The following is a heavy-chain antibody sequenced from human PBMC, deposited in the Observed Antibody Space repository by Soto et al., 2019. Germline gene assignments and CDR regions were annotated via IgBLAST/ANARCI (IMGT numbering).Heavy chain of an antibody. V-gene: IGHV1-18*01. J-gene: IGHJ6*03. D-gene: IGHD6-19*01. CDR2: ISAYNGDT. CDR3: ARDRGVAPPVAGNTHYYYYMDV. CDR1: GYSFTNYG. Sequence: QDPLVQSGGEVKKPGASVKVSCKASGYSFTNYGITWVRQAPGQGFEWMGWISAYNGDTNYAQKLQGRVTMTTDASTNTAYLELRSLRSDDTAVYYCARDRGVAPPVAGNTHYYYYMDVWGKGTTGTVSS.